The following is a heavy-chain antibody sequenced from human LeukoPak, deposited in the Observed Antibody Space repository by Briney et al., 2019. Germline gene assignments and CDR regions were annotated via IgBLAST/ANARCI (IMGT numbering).Heavy chain of an antibody. J-gene: IGHJ6*03. Sequence: GGSLRLSCAGSGFTFSSYGMHWVRQAPGKGLEWVAVISYDGSNRYYADSVKGRFTISRDNSKNMLYLQMNSLRPEDTAVYYCARDGRAAAAVSYYYYYMDVWGKGTTVTVSS. D-gene: IGHD6-13*01. V-gene: IGHV3-30*03. CDR3: ARDGRAAAAVSYYYYYMDV. CDR1: GFTFSSYG. CDR2: ISYDGSNR.